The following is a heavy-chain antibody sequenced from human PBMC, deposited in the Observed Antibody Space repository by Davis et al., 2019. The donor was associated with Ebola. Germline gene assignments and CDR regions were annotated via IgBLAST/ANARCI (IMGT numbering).Heavy chain of an antibody. D-gene: IGHD3-10*01. J-gene: IGHJ4*02. V-gene: IGHV4-31*11. CDR1: GGTFSGYY. CDR3: ARVPAYDSGSSDY. CDR2: IYYTGST. Sequence: MPSETLSLTCAVYGGTFSGYYWSWTRQHPGTGLEWIGYIYYTGSTYYNPSLESRVTMSVDTSKNQFSLKLSSVTAADTAVYYCARVPAYDSGSSDYWGQGTLVTVSS.